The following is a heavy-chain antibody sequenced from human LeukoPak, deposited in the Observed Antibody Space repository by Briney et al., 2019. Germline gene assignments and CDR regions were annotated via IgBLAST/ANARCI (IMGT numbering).Heavy chain of an antibody. Sequence: SETLSLTCTVSGGSISSYYWSWIRQPAGKGLEWIGRIYTSGSTNYNPSLKSRVTMSVDTPKNQFSLKLSSVTAADTAVYYCARDRYGGNSEAFDIWGQGTMVTVSS. D-gene: IGHD4-23*01. CDR3: ARDRYGGNSEAFDI. CDR1: GGSISSYY. J-gene: IGHJ3*02. V-gene: IGHV4-4*07. CDR2: IYTSGST.